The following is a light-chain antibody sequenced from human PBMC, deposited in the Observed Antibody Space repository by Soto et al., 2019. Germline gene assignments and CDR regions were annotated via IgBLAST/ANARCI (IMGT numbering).Light chain of an antibody. V-gene: IGLV2-8*01. Sequence: QSVLTQPPSASGSPGQSVTISCTGTNSVVGGYNYVSWYQQYPGKAPKLIIYEVNERPSGVPGRFSGSKSGNTASLTVSGLQTADEADYYCSSYAGSNWYVFGTGTKVTVL. CDR1: NSVVGGYNY. CDR2: EVN. J-gene: IGLJ1*01. CDR3: SSYAGSNWYV.